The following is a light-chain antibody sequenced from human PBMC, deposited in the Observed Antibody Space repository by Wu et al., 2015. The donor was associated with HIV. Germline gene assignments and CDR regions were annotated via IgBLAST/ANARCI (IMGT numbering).Light chain of an antibody. J-gene: IGKJ2*03. CDR2: GAS. CDR3: QQYGSSPLFS. CDR1: QSVSSYY. V-gene: IGKV3-20*01. Sequence: EIVLTQSPGTLSLSPGERATLSCRASQSVSSYYLAWYQQKPGQAPRLLIYGASSRAIGIPDRFSGSGSGTDFTLTISRLEPEDFAVYYCQQYGSSPLFSFGQGTKLEIK.